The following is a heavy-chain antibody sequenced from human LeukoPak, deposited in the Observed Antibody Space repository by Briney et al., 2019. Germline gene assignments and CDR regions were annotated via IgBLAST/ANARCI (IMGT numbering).Heavy chain of an antibody. CDR1: GFTFDDYA. CDR3: AVSAYCGGGCYSAAFDI. J-gene: IGHJ3*02. V-gene: IGHV3-9*01. D-gene: IGHD2-21*02. Sequence: GRSLRLSCAASGFTFDDYAMHWVRQAPGKGLEWVSGISWNSGSIGYADSVKGRFTISRDNAKNSLYLQMNSLRAEDTALYYCAVSAYCGGGCYSAAFDIWGQGTMVTVSS. CDR2: ISWNSGSI.